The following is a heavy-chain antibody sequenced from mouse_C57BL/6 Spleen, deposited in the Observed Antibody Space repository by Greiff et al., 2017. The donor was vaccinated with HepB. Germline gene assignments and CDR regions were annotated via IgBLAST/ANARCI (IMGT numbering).Heavy chain of an antibody. D-gene: IGHD2-5*01. V-gene: IGHV1-80*01. CDR3: ARERLSYYSNYNYAMDY. J-gene: IGHJ4*01. CDR1: GYAFSSYW. CDR2: IYPGDGDT. Sequence: QVQLQQSGAELVKPGASVKISCKASGYAFSSYWMNWVKQRPGKGLEWIGQIYPGDGDTNYNGKFKGKATLTADKSSSTAYMQLSSLTSEDSAVYFCARERLSYYSNYNYAMDYWGQGTSVTVSS.